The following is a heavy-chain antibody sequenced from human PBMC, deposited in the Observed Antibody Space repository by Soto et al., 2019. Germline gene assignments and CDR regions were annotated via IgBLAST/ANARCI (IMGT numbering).Heavy chain of an antibody. J-gene: IGHJ4*02. CDR3: ARVEWDSSGWANYDD. D-gene: IGHD6-19*01. V-gene: IGHV4-59*01. CDR2: IYYSGST. Sequence: SETLSLTCTVSGGFIISYYWSWIRQPPGKGLEWIGYIYYSGSTNYNPSLKSRVTISVDTSKNQFSLKLSSVTAADTAVYYCARVEWDSSGWANYDDWGQGTLVTVSS. CDR1: GGFIISYY.